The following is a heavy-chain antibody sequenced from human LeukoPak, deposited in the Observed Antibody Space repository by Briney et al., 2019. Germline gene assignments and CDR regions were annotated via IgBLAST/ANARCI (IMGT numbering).Heavy chain of an antibody. CDR2: ISSSGSTI. Sequence: GGSLRLSCAASGFTFSDYYMSWIRQAPGKGLEWVSYISSSGSTIYYADSVKGRFTISRDNAKNSLYLQMNSLRAEDTAVYYCARLAYCGGDCYFTLDYWGQGTLVTVSS. CDR3: ARLAYCGGDCYFTLDY. CDR1: GFTFSDYY. V-gene: IGHV3-11*01. J-gene: IGHJ4*02. D-gene: IGHD2-21*02.